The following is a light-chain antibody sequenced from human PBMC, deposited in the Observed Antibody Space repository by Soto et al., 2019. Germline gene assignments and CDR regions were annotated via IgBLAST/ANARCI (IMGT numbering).Light chain of an antibody. CDR3: QQYGSSSWT. CDR1: QSVSDK. V-gene: IGKV3-20*01. Sequence: IVMTQSPTTLSVSPGQRATLSCRASQSVSDKLAWFQQKPGQAPRLLIYGASNRATGIPDRFSGSGSGTDFTLTISRLEPEDFAVYYCQQYGSSSWTFGQGTKVDIK. CDR2: GAS. J-gene: IGKJ1*01.